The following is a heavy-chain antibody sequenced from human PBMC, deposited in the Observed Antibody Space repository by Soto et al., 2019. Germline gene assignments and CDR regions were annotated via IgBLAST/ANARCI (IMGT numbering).Heavy chain of an antibody. CDR1: GGSISSSNW. CDR2: IYHSGST. J-gene: IGHJ4*02. V-gene: IGHV4-4*02. Sequence: PSEPLSVTCAVSGGSISSSNWWRWVRQPPGKGLEWIGEIYHSGSTNYNPSLKSRVTISVDKSKNQFSLKLSSVTAADTAVYYCARVLDYGDYGFDYWGQGTLVTVSS. CDR3: ARVLDYGDYGFDY. D-gene: IGHD4-17*01.